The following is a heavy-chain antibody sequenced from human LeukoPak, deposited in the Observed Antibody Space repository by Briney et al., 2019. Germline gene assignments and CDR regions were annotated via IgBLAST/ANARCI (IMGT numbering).Heavy chain of an antibody. Sequence: GGSLRLSCTASGFTVSSNYMTWVRQAPGKGLEWVSVIYSGGSTYYADSVKGRFTISRDNSKNTLYLHMNSLRAEDTAVYYCARAPACADSSGYGDYCDYWGQGTLVTVSS. D-gene: IGHD3-22*01. CDR3: ARAPACADSSGYGDYCDY. CDR2: IYSGGST. V-gene: IGHV3-53*01. CDR1: GFTVSSNY. J-gene: IGHJ4*02.